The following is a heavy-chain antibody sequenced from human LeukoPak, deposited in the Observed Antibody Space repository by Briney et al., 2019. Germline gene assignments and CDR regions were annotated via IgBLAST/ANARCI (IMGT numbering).Heavy chain of an antibody. V-gene: IGHV1-46*01. D-gene: IGHD2-15*01. J-gene: IGHJ4*02. CDR2: INPSGGST. Sequence: GASVKVSCKASGYTFTSYYMHWVRQAPGQGLEWMGIINPSGGSTSYAQKFQGRVTMTRDMSTSTVYMELSSLRSEDTAVYYCARDPVVVVAATLSGLDYWGQGTLVTVSS. CDR3: ARDPVVVVAATLSGLDY. CDR1: GYTFTSYY.